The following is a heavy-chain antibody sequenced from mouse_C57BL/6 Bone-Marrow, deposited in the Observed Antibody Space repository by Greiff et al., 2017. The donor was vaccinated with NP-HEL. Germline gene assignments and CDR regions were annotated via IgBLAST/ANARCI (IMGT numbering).Heavy chain of an antibody. J-gene: IGHJ3*01. Sequence: DVMLVESGGGLVQPGGSLKLSCAASGFTFSDYYMYWVRQTPEKRLEWVAYISNGGGSTYYPDTVKGRFTISRDNAKNTLYLQMSRLKSEDTAMYYCARRNYDYGFAYWGQGTLVTVSA. CDR3: ARRNYDYGFAY. CDR2: ISNGGGST. D-gene: IGHD2-4*01. CDR1: GFTFSDYY. V-gene: IGHV5-12*01.